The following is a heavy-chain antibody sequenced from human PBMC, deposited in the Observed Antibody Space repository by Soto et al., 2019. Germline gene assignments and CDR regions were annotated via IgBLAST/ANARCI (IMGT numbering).Heavy chain of an antibody. CDR3: TERGEDLTSPFDT. D-gene: IGHD3-16*01. V-gene: IGHV3-9*01. CDR2: ISPNSGGI. CDR1: GIIFDKYG. J-gene: IGHJ4*02. Sequence: EVQLVESGGALVEPGKSLRLSCAASGIIFDKYGMHWVRQAPGKGLEWVSGISPNSGGINYADSVKGRFIISRDNPKNTLYLQMNSLRVEDTAFYYCTERGEDLTSPFDTWGQGTLVTVSS.